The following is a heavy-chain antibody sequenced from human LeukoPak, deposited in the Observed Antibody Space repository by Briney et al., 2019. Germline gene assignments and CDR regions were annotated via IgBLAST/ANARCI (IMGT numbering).Heavy chain of an antibody. Sequence: SETLSLTCTVSGGSISSYYGNWIRQPPGKGLEWIGYIYYSGSTNYNPSLKSRVTVSVDTSKNQFSLKLSSVTAADTAVYYCARGSVAGTGYGMDVWGQGTTVTVSS. J-gene: IGHJ6*02. D-gene: IGHD6-19*01. V-gene: IGHV4-59*01. CDR2: IYYSGST. CDR1: GGSISSYY. CDR3: ARGSVAGTGYGMDV.